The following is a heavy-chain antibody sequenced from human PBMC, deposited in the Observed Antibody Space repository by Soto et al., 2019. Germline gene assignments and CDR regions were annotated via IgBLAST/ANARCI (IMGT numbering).Heavy chain of an antibody. CDR1: GFTFSSYG. J-gene: IGHJ4*02. V-gene: IGHV3-23*01. CDR3: ATYVLCDRDGCHWHVAS. Sequence: EVHLLESGGGLAQPGGSLTLSCAASGFTFSSYGMTWVRQAPGKGLEWVSAISGDGASIYYADSVKGRFTITRDNSKSQLSIQMDSLSADDTAVYSCATYVLCDRDGCHWHVASWGQGTLVSVSS. D-gene: IGHD3-16*01. CDR2: ISGDGASI.